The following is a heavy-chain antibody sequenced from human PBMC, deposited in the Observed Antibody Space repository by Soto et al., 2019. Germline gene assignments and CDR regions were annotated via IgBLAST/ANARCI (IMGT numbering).Heavy chain of an antibody. Sequence: GGSLRLSCAASGFTFSSYGMHWVRQAPGKGLEWVAVISYDGSNKYYADSVKGRFTISRDNSKNTLYLQMNSLRAEDTAVYYCAKEIAGYSSSWYYYYYGMDVWGQGTTVTVSS. D-gene: IGHD6-13*01. CDR1: GFTFSSYG. CDR3: AKEIAGYSSSWYYYYYGMDV. J-gene: IGHJ6*02. V-gene: IGHV3-30*18. CDR2: ISYDGSNK.